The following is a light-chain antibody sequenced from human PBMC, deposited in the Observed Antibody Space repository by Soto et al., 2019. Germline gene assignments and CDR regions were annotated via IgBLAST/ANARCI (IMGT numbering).Light chain of an antibody. CDR3: QQYGSSPRYT. V-gene: IGKV3-20*01. CDR1: QSVSSSY. J-gene: IGKJ2*01. Sequence: EIVMTQSPATLSVSPGERATLSCMSIQSVSSSYLAWYQQKPGQAPRLLIYGASSRATGIPDRFSGSGSGTDFTLTISRLEPEDFAVYYCQQYGSSPRYTFGQGTKVDIK. CDR2: GAS.